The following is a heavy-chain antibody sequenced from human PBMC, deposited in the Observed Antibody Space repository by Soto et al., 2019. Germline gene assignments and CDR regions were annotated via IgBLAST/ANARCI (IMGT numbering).Heavy chain of an antibody. J-gene: IGHJ4*02. CDR2: INAGKGNT. V-gene: IGHV1-3*01. Sequence: ASVKVSCKASGYIFTSYAMHWVLQAPGQRLEWMGWINAGKGNTKYSQKFQGRVTITRDTSASTAYMELSSLRSEDTAVYYCARSAPPIDYWGQGSLVTVSS. CDR1: GYIFTSYA. CDR3: ARSAPPIDY.